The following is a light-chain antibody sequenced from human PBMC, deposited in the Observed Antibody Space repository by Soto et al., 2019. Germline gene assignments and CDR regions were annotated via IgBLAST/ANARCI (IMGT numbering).Light chain of an antibody. V-gene: IGKV3-11*02. CDR3: QHRSTWLYT. CDR2: DAS. J-gene: IGKJ2*01. CDR1: QDVSIF. Sequence: ILLAQSPATLSLSPGERATLSCKASQDVSIFLAWYQQKPGQAPRLLIHDASNRATGVPARFSGSGSVRDFTLTITSLEPEDFAVYYCQHRSTWLYTFGQGTKLEV.